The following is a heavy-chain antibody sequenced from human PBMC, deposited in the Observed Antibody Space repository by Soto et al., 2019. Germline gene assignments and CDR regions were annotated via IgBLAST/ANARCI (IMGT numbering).Heavy chain of an antibody. CDR1: GFSFSSYS. D-gene: IGHD2-15*01. CDR3: ARGYTGYCSGGTCYWFDP. CDR2: ISSSASHI. V-gene: IGHV3-21*01. Sequence: EVQLVESGGGLVKPGGSLRLSCAASGFSFSSYSMNWVRQAPGKGLEWVSSISSSASHINYADSVKGRFTISRDNAKNSLYLQTNSLRAEDTAVYYCARGYTGYCSGGTCYWFDPWGQGTLVTVSS. J-gene: IGHJ5*02.